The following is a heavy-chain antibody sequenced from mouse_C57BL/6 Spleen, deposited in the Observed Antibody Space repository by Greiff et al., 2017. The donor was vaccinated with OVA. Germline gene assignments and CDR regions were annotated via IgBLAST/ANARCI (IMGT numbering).Heavy chain of an antibody. Sequence: QVQLQQPGAELVKPGASVKLSCKASGYTFTSYWMQWVKQRPGQGLEWIGEIDPSDSYTNYNQKFKGKATLTVDTSSSTAYMQRSSLTSEDSAVYYCASAGLGLDYWGQGTTLTVSS. V-gene: IGHV1-50*01. CDR2: IDPSDSYT. CDR1: GYTFTSYW. J-gene: IGHJ2*01. D-gene: IGHD3-3*01. CDR3: ASAGLGLDY.